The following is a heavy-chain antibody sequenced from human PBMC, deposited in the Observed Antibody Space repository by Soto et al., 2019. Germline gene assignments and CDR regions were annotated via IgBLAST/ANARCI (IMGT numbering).Heavy chain of an antibody. CDR3: AGGGRAKVVPAATTYYYYMDV. D-gene: IGHD2-2*01. V-gene: IGHV1-69*02. J-gene: IGHJ6*03. CDR2: IIPILGIA. Sequence: QVQLVQSGAEVKKPGSSVKVSCKASGGTFSSYTISWVRQAPGQGLEWMGRIIPILGIANYAQKFQGRVTITADKSTSTAYMKLSSLRSEDTAVYYCAGGGRAKVVPAATTYYYYMDVWGKGTTVTVSS. CDR1: GGTFSSYT.